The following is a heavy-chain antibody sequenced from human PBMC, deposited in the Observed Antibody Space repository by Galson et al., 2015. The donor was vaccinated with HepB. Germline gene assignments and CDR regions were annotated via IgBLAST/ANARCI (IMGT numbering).Heavy chain of an antibody. Sequence: SLRLSCAASGFALSNYAMSWVRQAPGQGLVWASDISGSGYITTYADSVKGRFTLSRDTSKNTLYLQMNSLRDEDAALYYCAKDTYYESSGYLSHWGQGTLVTVSS. D-gene: IGHD3-22*01. J-gene: IGHJ4*02. V-gene: IGHV3-23*01. CDR3: AKDTYYESSGYLSH. CDR2: ISGSGYIT. CDR1: GFALSNYA.